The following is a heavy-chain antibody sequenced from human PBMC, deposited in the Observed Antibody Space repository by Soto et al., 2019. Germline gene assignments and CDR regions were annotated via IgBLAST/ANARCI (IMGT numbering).Heavy chain of an antibody. J-gene: IGHJ4*02. Sequence: GGSLRLSCAASGFPFSGSAMHWVRQASGKGLEWVGRIRSKANSYATAYAASVKGRFTISRDDSKNTAYLQMNSLKTEDTAVYYCTRHSTPGYSSSWSFDYWGQGSLVTVS. D-gene: IGHD6-13*01. V-gene: IGHV3-73*01. CDR1: GFPFSGSA. CDR3: TRHSTPGYSSSWSFDY. CDR2: IRSKANSYAT.